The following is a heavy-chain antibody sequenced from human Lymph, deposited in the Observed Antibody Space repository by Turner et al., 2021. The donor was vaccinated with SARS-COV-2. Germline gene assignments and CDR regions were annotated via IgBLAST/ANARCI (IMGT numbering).Heavy chain of an antibody. Sequence: EVQLVESGGGLVKPGGSLRLSCAASGFTFSSHSMNWGRQAPGKGLGWVSSITFTSSYIYYADSVKGRFTISRDNAKNSLYLQMNSLRAEDTAVYYCARGPPDFPYYFDYWGQGTLVTVSS. D-gene: IGHD2-21*02. CDR1: GFTFSSHS. J-gene: IGHJ4*02. CDR3: ARGPPDFPYYFDY. CDR2: ITFTSSYI. V-gene: IGHV3-21*01.